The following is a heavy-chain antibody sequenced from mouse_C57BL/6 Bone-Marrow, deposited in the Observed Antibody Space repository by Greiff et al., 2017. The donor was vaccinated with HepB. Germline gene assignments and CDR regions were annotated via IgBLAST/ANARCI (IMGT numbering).Heavy chain of an antibody. CDR2: FHPYNDDT. Sequence: VQLQQSGAELVKPGASVKMSCKASGYTFTTFPIEWMKQNHGKSLEWIGNFHPYNDDTKYNEKFKGKATLTVEKSSSTVYLELSRLTSDDSAVYYCARSNYGSSYWYFDVWGTGTTVTVSS. CDR1: GYTFTTFP. V-gene: IGHV1-47*01. CDR3: ARSNYGSSYWYFDV. D-gene: IGHD1-1*01. J-gene: IGHJ1*03.